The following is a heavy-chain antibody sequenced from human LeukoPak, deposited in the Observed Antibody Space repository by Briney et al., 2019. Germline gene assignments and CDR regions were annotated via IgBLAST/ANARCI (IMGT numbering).Heavy chain of an antibody. V-gene: IGHV4-59*01. D-gene: IGHD6-13*01. CDR1: GGSISSYY. J-gene: IGHJ4*02. CDR3: AKDRRNQQLVLDY. Sequence: SETLSLTCTVSGGSISSYYWSWIRQPPGKGLEWIGYIYYSGSTNYNPSLKSRVTISVDTSKNQFSLKLSSVTAADTAVYYCAKDRRNQQLVLDYWGQGTLVTVSS. CDR2: IYYSGST.